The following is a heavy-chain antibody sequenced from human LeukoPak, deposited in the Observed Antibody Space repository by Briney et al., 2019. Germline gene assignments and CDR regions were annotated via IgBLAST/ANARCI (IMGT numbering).Heavy chain of an antibody. D-gene: IGHD2/OR15-2a*01. CDR2: IKQDGSEK. Sequence: GGSLRLSCAASGFTFSSYGMSWVRQAPGKGLEWVANIKQDGSEKYYVASVKGRFTISRDDAKNSLYLQMNSLRAEDTAVYYCARGSMAYAYILDMWGQGTMVTVAS. V-gene: IGHV3-7*01. CDR1: GFTFSSYG. CDR3: ARGSMAYAYILDM. J-gene: IGHJ3*02.